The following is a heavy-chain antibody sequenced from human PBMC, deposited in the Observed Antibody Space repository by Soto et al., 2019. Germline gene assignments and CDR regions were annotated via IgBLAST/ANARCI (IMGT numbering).Heavy chain of an antibody. Sequence: SETLSLTCAVYGGSFSGYYWSWIRQPPGKGLEWIGEINHSGSTNYNPSLKSRVTISVDTSKNQFSLKLSSVTAADTAMYYCARDGRDWGQGTLVTVSS. CDR3: ARDGRD. CDR1: GGSFSGYY. CDR2: INHSGST. J-gene: IGHJ4*02. V-gene: IGHV4-34*01.